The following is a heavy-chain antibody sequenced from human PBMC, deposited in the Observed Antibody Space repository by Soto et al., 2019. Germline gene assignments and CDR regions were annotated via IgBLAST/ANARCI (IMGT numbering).Heavy chain of an antibody. D-gene: IGHD5-18*01. J-gene: IGHJ4*02. V-gene: IGHV3-48*01. CDR1: GFTFSSYS. CDR3: ARDSGYSYGPFDY. Sequence: GGSLRLCCAASGFTFSSYSMNWVRQAPGKGLEWVSYISSSSSTIYYADSVKGRFTISRDNAKNSLYLQMNSLRAEDTAVYYCARDSGYSYGPFDYWGQRTLVTVSS. CDR2: ISSSSSTI.